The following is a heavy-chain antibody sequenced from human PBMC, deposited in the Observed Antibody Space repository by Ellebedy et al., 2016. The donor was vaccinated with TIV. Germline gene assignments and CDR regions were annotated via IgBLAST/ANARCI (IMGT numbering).Heavy chain of an antibody. CDR3: ARGPSHGSYYDSSGYYSKGDS. D-gene: IGHD3-22*01. CDR2: INHSGST. Sequence: SETLSLXXAVYGGSFSGYYWNWIRQPPGKGLEWIGEINHSGSTNYNPSLKSRVTISVDTSKNQFSLKLTSVTAADTAVYYCARGPSHGSYYDSSGYYSKGDSWGQGTLVTVSS. J-gene: IGHJ5*01. V-gene: IGHV4-34*01. CDR1: GGSFSGYY.